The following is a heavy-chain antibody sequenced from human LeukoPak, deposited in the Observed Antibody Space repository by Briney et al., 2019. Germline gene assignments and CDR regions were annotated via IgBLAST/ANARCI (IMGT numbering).Heavy chain of an antibody. CDR2: IYYSGST. V-gene: IGHV4-59*01. D-gene: IGHD3-9*01. Sequence: SETLSLTCTVSVVSISSYYWSWIRQPPGKGLEWIGYIYYSGSTNYNPSLKSRVTISVDTSKNQFSLKLSSVTAADTAVYYCARNTYDILGNWFDPWGQGTLVTVSS. CDR3: ARNTYDILGNWFDP. J-gene: IGHJ5*02. CDR1: VVSISSYY.